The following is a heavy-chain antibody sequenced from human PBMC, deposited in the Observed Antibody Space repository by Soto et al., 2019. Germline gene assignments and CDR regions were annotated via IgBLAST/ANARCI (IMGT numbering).Heavy chain of an antibody. V-gene: IGHV3-48*01. CDR2: ISSASTTI. CDR1: GFTFSYYS. D-gene: IGHD3-16*01. J-gene: IGHJ4*02. CDR3: AIEAAGDFIDY. Sequence: EVQLVESGVGVVQPGGSLRLSCAASGFTFSYYSMNWVRQAPGKGLEWVSYISSASTTIYYAEPGKGGFTISRDNGKNSLYLQTTSLRSEDTAVYYCAIEAAGDFIDYWGQGTVVSVSS.